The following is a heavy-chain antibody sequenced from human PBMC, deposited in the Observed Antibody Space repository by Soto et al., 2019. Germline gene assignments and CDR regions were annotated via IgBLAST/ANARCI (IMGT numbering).Heavy chain of an antibody. CDR3: ARSGSYHLVSTDY. CDR2: IIPIFGTA. D-gene: IGHD1-26*01. Sequence: GASVKVSCKASGGTFSSYAISWVRQAPGQGLEWMGGIIPIFGTANYAQKFQGRVTITADESTSTAYMELSSLRSEDTAVYYCARSGSYHLVSTDYWGQGTLVTVSS. V-gene: IGHV1-69*13. J-gene: IGHJ4*02. CDR1: GGTFSSYA.